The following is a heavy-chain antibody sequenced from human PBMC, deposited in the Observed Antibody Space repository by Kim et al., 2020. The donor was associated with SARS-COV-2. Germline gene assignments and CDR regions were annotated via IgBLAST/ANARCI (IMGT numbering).Heavy chain of an antibody. D-gene: IGHD3-9*01. CDR3: ARTPGITIFGPLNP. J-gene: IGHJ5*02. V-gene: IGHV3-33*01. CDR1: GFTFSSYG. Sequence: GGSLRLSCAASGFTFSSYGMHWVRQAPGKGLEWVAVIWYDGSNKYYADSVKGRFTISRDNSKNTLYLQMNSLRVEDTAVYYCARTPGITIFGPLNPWGQGALVTVSS. CDR2: IWYDGSNK.